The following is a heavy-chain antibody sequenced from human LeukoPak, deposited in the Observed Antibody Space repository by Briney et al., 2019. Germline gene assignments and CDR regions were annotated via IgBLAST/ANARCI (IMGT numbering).Heavy chain of an antibody. Sequence: SETLSPTCAVYGGSFSGYYWSWLRQPPGKGLDGIGEINHSGSTNYNPSLKSRVTISVDTSKNQFSLKLSSVTAADTAVYYCASPAGYSSQYYFDYWGQGTLVTVSS. J-gene: IGHJ4*02. V-gene: IGHV4-34*01. CDR1: GGSFSGYY. CDR2: INHSGST. D-gene: IGHD6-19*01. CDR3: ASPAGYSSQYYFDY.